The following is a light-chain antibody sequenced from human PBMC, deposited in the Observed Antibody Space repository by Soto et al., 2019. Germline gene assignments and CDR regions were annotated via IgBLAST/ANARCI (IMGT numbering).Light chain of an antibody. CDR3: CSYAGSSTV. CDR2: EGS. J-gene: IGLJ2*01. V-gene: IGLV2-23*01. Sequence: QSALTQPASVSGSPGQSITISCTGTSSDVGRYNLVSWYQQHPGKAPKVMIYEGSNRPTGVSNRFSGSKSGSTASLTISGLQAEDEADYYCCSYAGSSTVFGGGTKLTVL. CDR1: SSDVGRYNL.